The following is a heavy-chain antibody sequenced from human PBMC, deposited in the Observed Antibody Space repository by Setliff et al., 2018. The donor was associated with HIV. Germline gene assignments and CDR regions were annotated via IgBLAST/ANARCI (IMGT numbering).Heavy chain of an antibody. Sequence: HPGGSLRLSCSASGFTFSNYGMHWVRQAPGKGLEWVALIWYDESLNYYADSVKGRFTISRDNSKNTVYLQMNSLRAEDTAVYYCAKDLEMGGYDDVFQIWGQGTMVTVSS. CDR2: IWYDESLN. V-gene: IGHV3-33*06. D-gene: IGHD5-12*01. J-gene: IGHJ3*02. CDR3: AKDLEMGGYDDVFQI. CDR1: GFTFSNYG.